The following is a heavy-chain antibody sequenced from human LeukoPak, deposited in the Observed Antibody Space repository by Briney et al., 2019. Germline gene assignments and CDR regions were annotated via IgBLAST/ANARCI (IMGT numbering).Heavy chain of an antibody. J-gene: IGHJ5*02. Sequence: PQTLSLTCTVSGDSITSGDYYWTWIRQPPGKGLEWVAYMHYTGNTYYSSSLKSRLTISVDTSKNQFSLRLSFVTAADTAMYYCARHLSGSSWFDPWGQGTLVTVSS. V-gene: IGHV4-30-4*08. CDR3: ARHLSGSSWFDP. D-gene: IGHD1-26*01. CDR1: GDSITSGDYY. CDR2: MHYTGNT.